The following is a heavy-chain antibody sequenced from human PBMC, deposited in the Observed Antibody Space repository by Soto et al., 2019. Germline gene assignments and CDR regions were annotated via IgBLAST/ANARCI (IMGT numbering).Heavy chain of an antibody. Sequence: PSETLSLTCTVSGDSISSYYWNWIRQPPGKGLEWIGYIYNSGNTNYNPSLRSRVTISVDTSKNQFSLKLTSVTAADTAVYFCARGIYFYYFYYWGQGTLVTVSS. CDR1: GDSISSYY. CDR3: ARGIYFYYFYY. D-gene: IGHD3-3*01. V-gene: IGHV4-59*01. CDR2: IYNSGNT. J-gene: IGHJ4*01.